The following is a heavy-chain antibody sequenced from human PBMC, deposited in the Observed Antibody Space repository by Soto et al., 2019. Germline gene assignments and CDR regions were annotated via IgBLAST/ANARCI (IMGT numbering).Heavy chain of an antibody. Sequence: QVTLKESGPVLVTPTETLTLTCTVSGFSLSNGRMAVSWIRQPPGKALEWLAHIFSNDDKSYSTSLKTSLTISKDTSKSQGVLTMTNVDPVDTATDDCAWTGYSIVGIYWDYWGQGTLVTVSS. V-gene: IGHV2-26*01. D-gene: IGHD6-13*01. CDR1: GFSLSNGRMA. J-gene: IGHJ4*02. CDR3: AWTGYSIVGIYWDY. CDR2: IFSNDDK.